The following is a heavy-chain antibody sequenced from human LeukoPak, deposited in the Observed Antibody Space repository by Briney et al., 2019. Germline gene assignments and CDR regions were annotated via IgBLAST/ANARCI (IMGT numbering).Heavy chain of an antibody. D-gene: IGHD1-26*01. CDR1: GGSISSSSYY. V-gene: IGHV4-39*07. CDR3: ARDRRYLTSFDAFDI. J-gene: IGHJ3*02. CDR2: IYYSGST. Sequence: PSETLPLTCTVSGGSISSSSYYWGWIRQPPGKGLEWIGSIYYSGSTYYNPSLKSRVTISVDTSKNQFSLKLSSVTAADTAVYYCARDRRYLTSFDAFDIWGQGTMVTVSS.